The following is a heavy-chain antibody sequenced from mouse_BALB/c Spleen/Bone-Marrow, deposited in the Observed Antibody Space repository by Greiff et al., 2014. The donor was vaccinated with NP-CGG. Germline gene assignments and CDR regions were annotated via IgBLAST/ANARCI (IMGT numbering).Heavy chain of an antibody. CDR2: INPGSGGT. D-gene: IGHD2-14*01. Sequence: VQLQQSRAELVRPGTSVKVSCKASGYAFTNYLIEWVKQRPGQGLEWIGVINPGSGGTNYNEKFKGKATLTADKSSSTAYMQLSSLTSDDSAVYFCAREVRRNYAMDYWGQGTSVTVSS. J-gene: IGHJ4*01. V-gene: IGHV1-54*03. CDR1: GYAFTNYL. CDR3: AREVRRNYAMDY.